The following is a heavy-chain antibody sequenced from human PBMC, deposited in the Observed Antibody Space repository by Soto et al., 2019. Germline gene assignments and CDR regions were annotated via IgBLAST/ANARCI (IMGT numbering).Heavy chain of an antibody. CDR2: ISWNSYSI. V-gene: IGHV3-9*01. Sequence: PGGSLRLSCVASGFTFDDHVMHGVRQVPGKGLEWVGHISWNSYSIGYGGSVRGRFTISRDNAKNTLYLQMNSLRREDTALYYCARSWSGSTSGRVDVWGQGTTVTVSS. J-gene: IGHJ6*02. CDR3: ARSWSGSTSGRVDV. D-gene: IGHD3-3*01. CDR1: GFTFDDHV.